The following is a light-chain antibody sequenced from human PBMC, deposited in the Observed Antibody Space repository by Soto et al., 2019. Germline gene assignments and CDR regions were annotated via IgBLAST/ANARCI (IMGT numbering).Light chain of an antibody. V-gene: IGLV2-23*02. CDR3: CSYAGSTTHYV. CDR2: EVN. J-gene: IGLJ1*01. Sequence: QSVLTQRAAVSGSTGQSITISCTGTSSDVGYYNLVSWYQQHPGKAPKLIIYEVNKRPSGFSNRFSGSKSGNTASLTISGLQAEDEADYYCCSYAGSTTHYVFGTGTKVTVL. CDR1: SSDVGYYNL.